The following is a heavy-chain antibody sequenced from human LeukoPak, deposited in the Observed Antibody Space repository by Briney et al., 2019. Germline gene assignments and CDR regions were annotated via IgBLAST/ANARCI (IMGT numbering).Heavy chain of an antibody. D-gene: IGHD1-14*01. J-gene: IGHJ6*02. CDR2: IDNSGNTI. CDR1: GFTFSDYY. V-gene: IGHV3-11*01. Sequence: PGGFLRLSCAASGFTFSDYYIRWIRQAPGKGLEWVSYIDNSGNTIYYADSVKGRFTISRDNAKNSLYLQMNSLRAEDTAVYYCARDSPSRYESPMDVWGQGTTVTVSS. CDR3: ARDSPSRYESPMDV.